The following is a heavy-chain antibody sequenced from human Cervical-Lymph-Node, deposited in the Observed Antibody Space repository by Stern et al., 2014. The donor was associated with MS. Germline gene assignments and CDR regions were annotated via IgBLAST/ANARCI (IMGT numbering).Heavy chain of an antibody. D-gene: IGHD6-6*01. V-gene: IGHV3-7*01. Sequence: VQLVESGGGLVQPGGSLRLSCAASGFTFSSYWMSWVRQGPGKGLEWVANIKQDGSEKYYVDSVKGRFIISRDNAKNSLYLQMNSLRAEDTAVYYCARVEGYSSSRKADYWGQGTLVTVSS. CDR3: ARVEGYSSSRKADY. CDR1: GFTFSSYW. J-gene: IGHJ4*02. CDR2: IKQDGSEK.